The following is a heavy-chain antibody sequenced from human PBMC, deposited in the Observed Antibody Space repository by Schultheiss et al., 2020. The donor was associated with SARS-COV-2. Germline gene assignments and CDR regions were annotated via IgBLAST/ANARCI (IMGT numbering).Heavy chain of an antibody. Sequence: GGSLRLSCAASGFTFSSYSMNWVRQASGKGLEWVGRIRSKANSYATAYAASVKGRFTISRDDSKNTAYLQMNSLKTEDTAVYYCTRGGDHDYWGQGTLVTVSS. J-gene: IGHJ4*02. V-gene: IGHV3-73*01. D-gene: IGHD4-17*01. CDR2: IRSKANSYAT. CDR1: GFTFSSYS. CDR3: TRGGDHDY.